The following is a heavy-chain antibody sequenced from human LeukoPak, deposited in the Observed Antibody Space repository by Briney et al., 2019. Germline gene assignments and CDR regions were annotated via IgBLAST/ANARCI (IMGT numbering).Heavy chain of an antibody. CDR2: INPSGGST. CDR1: GYTFTRYY. V-gene: IGHV1-46*01. CDR3: AGHLGYCSGGSCGLWFDP. D-gene: IGHD2-15*01. J-gene: IGHJ5*02. Sequence: ASVKVSCKASGYTFTRYYMHWVRQAPGQGLEWMGIINPSGGSTSYAQKFQGRVTMTRDTSTSTVYMELSSLRSEDTAVYYCAGHLGYCSGGSCGLWFDPWGQGTLVTVSS.